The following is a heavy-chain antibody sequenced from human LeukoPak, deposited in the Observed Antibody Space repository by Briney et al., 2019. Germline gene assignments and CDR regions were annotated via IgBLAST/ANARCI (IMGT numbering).Heavy chain of an antibody. D-gene: IGHD5-12*01. CDR2: INTSGGST. Sequence: ASVKVSCKASGYMFTTYYIHWVRQAPGQGREWMGIINTSGGSTTYAQKFQGRVTMTRDTFTSTVYMELSSLRSEDMAVYYCAREGYSGYDWFDYGGQGTLVTVSS. CDR1: GYMFTTYY. J-gene: IGHJ4*02. V-gene: IGHV1-46*01. CDR3: AREGYSGYDWFDY.